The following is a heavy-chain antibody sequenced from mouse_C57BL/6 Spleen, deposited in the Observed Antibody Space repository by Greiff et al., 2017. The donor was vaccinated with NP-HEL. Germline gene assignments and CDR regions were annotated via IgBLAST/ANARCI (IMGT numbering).Heavy chain of an antibody. D-gene: IGHD1-1*01. CDR3: TIYYGSSNEYAY. J-gene: IGHJ3*01. CDR1: GYTFTSYW. V-gene: IGHV1-5*01. Sequence: VQLQQSGTVLARPGASVKMSCKTSGYTFTSYWMHWVKQRPGQGLEWIGAIYPGNGDTSYNQKFKGKAKLTAVTSASTAYMELSSLTNEDSAVCCCTIYYGSSNEYAYWGQGTLVTVSA. CDR2: IYPGNGDT.